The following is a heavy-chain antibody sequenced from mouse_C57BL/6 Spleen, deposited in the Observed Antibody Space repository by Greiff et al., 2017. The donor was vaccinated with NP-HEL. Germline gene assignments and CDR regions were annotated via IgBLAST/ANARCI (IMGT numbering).Heavy chain of an antibody. CDR1: GFTFSDYG. CDR2: ISSGSSTI. CDR3: ARKDYDSSSYGYFDV. Sequence: EVKLMESGGGLVKPGGSLKLSCAASGFTFSDYGMHWVRQAPEKGLEWVAYISSGSSTIYYADTVKGRFTISRDNAKNTLFLQMTSLRSEDTAMYYCARKDYDSSSYGYFDVWGTGTTVTVSS. J-gene: IGHJ1*03. D-gene: IGHD1-1*01. V-gene: IGHV5-17*01.